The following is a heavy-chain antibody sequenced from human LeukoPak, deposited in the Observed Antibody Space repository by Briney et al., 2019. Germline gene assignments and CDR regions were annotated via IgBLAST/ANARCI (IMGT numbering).Heavy chain of an antibody. CDR1: GFTFSSFW. D-gene: IGHD3-9*01. CDR2: IKQDASET. V-gene: IGHV3-7*05. CDR3: AGGPGFLFEN. J-gene: IGHJ4*02. Sequence: GGSLRLSCAASGFTFSSFWMHWVRQAPGKGLEWVANIKQDASETYYVDSVKGRFTISRDNAKNSLYLQMNSLRAEDTAVYYCAGGPGFLFENWGQGTLVAVSS.